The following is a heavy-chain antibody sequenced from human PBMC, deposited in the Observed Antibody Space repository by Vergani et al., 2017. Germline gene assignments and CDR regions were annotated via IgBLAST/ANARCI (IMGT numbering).Heavy chain of an antibody. CDR1: GYSVGSGYY. CDR3: ARRNPYWSAHVDF. CDR2: VHRNGNT. J-gene: IGHJ4*02. Sequence: QVDLQESGPGLVKSSETLSLNCAVSGYSVGSGYYWGWIRQPPGRGLEWIGCVHRNGNTYYTSSLRSRATISRDTSKIQFSLRLTSVTAACTSVYYCARRNPYWSAHVDFWGRGVLVTVSA. V-gene: IGHV4-38-2*01. D-gene: IGHD1-14*01.